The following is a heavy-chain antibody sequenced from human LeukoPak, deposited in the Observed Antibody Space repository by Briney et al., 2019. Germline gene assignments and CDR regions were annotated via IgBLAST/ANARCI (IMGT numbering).Heavy chain of an antibody. CDR3: AKDYDYVWGSYRSSFDF. V-gene: IGHV3-9*01. CDR2: ISWNSAST. Sequence: GGSLRLSCTASGFTFDDYAMHWVRQAPGKGLEWVSGISWNSASTEYADSVKGRFTISRDNAKNSLYLQMNSLRAEDTALYYCAKDYDYVWGSYRSSFDFWGQGTLVTVSS. CDR1: GFTFDDYA. J-gene: IGHJ4*02. D-gene: IGHD3-16*02.